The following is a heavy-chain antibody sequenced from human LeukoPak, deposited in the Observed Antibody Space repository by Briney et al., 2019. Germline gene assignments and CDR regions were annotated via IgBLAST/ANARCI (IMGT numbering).Heavy chain of an antibody. CDR3: AREEAGDAFDI. J-gene: IGHJ3*02. CDR2: IYYSGST. D-gene: IGHD6-25*01. V-gene: IGHV4-61*01. CDR1: GYSISSGYY. Sequence: PETLSLTCTVSGYSISSGYYWSWIRQPPGKGLEWIGYIYYSGSTNYNPSLKSRVTISVDTSKNQFSLKLSSVTAADTAVYYCAREEAGDAFDIWGQGTMVTVSS.